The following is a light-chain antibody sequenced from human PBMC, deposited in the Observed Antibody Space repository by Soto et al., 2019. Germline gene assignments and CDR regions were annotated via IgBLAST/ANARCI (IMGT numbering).Light chain of an antibody. CDR1: QVFSNA. J-gene: IGKJ1*01. Sequence: AIQLTQSPASLSASVGDTVTITCRASQVFSNALAWYQHKPGKPPRLLIYDASRLQSGVPSRFSGSGSGTEFTLTISRLEPEDFAVYYCQQYGSSSTFGQGTKVDIK. CDR3: QQYGSSST. V-gene: IGKV1-13*02. CDR2: DAS.